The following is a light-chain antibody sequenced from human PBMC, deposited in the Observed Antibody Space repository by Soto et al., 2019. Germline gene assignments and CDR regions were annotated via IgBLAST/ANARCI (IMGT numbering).Light chain of an antibody. J-gene: IGKJ1*01. CDR1: QSVSSY. CDR3: QQYGSSGT. Sequence: EIVWTQSTATLSLSPGERATLSCRASQSVSSYLAWYQQKPGQAPRLLIYDASNRATGIPARFSGSGSGTDFTLTISRLEPEDFAVYYCQQYGSSGTFGQGTKVDIK. CDR2: DAS. V-gene: IGKV3-11*01.